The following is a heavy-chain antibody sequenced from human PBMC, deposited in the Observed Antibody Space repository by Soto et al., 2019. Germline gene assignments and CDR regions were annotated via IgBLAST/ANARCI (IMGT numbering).Heavy chain of an antibody. Sequence: VASVKVSCKASGYTFTSYGISWVRQAPGQGLEWMGWISAYNGNTNYAQKLQGRVTMTTDTSTSTAYMELRSLRSDDTAVYYCAGDIGYNYGGIFDYWGQGTLVTVSS. CDR3: AGDIGYNYGGIFDY. CDR1: GYTFTSYG. D-gene: IGHD5-18*01. J-gene: IGHJ4*02. CDR2: ISAYNGNT. V-gene: IGHV1-18*01.